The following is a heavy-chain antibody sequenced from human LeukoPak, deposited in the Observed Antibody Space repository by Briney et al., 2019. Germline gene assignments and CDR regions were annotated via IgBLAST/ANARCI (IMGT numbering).Heavy chain of an antibody. D-gene: IGHD6-13*01. J-gene: IGHJ4*02. CDR1: GFTFSSYA. Sequence: GGSLRLSCAASGFTFSSYAMHWVRQAPGKGLEWVAVISYDGSNKYHADSVKGRFTISRDNSKNTLYLQMNGLRAEDTAVYYCARSRPAIAATEPPLDYWGQGTLVTVSS. CDR2: ISYDGSNK. CDR3: ARSRPAIAATEPPLDY. V-gene: IGHV3-30-3*01.